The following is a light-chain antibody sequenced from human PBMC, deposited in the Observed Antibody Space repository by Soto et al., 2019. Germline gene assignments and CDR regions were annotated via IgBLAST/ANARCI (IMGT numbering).Light chain of an antibody. CDR1: SGHSSYA. CDR3: QTWVTGIVV. J-gene: IGLJ2*01. CDR2: LNIDGSH. Sequence: QLVLTQSPSASASLGASVKLTCTLSSGHSSYAIAWHQQQPEKGPRYLMNLNIDGSHSKGDGIPDRFSGSSSGAERYLTISSRQSEDEADYYCQTWVTGIVVFGGGTKVTVL. V-gene: IGLV4-69*01.